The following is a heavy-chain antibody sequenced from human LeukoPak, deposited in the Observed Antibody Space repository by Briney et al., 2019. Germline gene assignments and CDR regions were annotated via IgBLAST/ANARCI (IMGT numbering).Heavy chain of an antibody. CDR2: INHSGST. Sequence: SETLSLXCAVYGGSFSGYYWSWIRQPPGKVLEWIGEINHSGSTNYNPSLKSRVTISVDTSKNQFSLKLSSVTAADTAVYYCARANRYDFWSGYLYNWFDPWGQGTLVTVSS. D-gene: IGHD3-3*01. CDR1: GGSFSGYY. CDR3: ARANRYDFWSGYLYNWFDP. V-gene: IGHV4-34*01. J-gene: IGHJ5*02.